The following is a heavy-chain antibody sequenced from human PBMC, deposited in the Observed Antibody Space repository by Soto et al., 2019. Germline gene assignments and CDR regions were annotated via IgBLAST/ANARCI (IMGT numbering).Heavy chain of an antibody. J-gene: IGHJ6*02. CDR1: GFTFSGSA. V-gene: IGHV3-73*01. D-gene: IGHD3-3*01. Sequence: PGGSLRLSCAASGFTFSGSAMHWVRQASGKGLEWVGRIRSKANSYATAYAASVKGRFTISRDYSKNTAYLQMNSLKTEDTAVYYCTRHGRYDFWSGPHPNYYYYGMDVWGQGTTVTVSS. CDR3: TRHGRYDFWSGPHPNYYYYGMDV. CDR2: IRSKANSYAT.